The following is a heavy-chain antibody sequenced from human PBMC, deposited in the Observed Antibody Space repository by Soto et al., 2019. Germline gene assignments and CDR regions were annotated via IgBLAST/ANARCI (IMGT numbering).Heavy chain of an antibody. V-gene: IGHV3-7*03. CDR3: ARVLLYSASGRGWFDP. CDR1: GFSFSKSW. D-gene: IGHD2-2*02. Sequence: GGSLRLSCAASGFSFSKSWMSWVRQAPGKGLEWVANIKQDGSQKYYVDSVKGRFTISRDNAKNSLYLQMNSLTADDTAVYYCARVLLYSASGRGWFDPWGQGTLVTVSS. CDR2: IKQDGSQK. J-gene: IGHJ5*02.